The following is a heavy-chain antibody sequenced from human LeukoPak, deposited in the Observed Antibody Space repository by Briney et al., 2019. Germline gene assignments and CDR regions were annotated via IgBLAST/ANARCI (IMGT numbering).Heavy chain of an antibody. Sequence: GGSLRLSCAASGFTFSSYAMHWVRQAPGKGLEWVAVISYDGSNKYYADSVKGRFTISRDNSKNTLYLQMNSLRAEDTAVYYCARPRSSSSLDYQYYYMDVWGKGTTVTVSS. D-gene: IGHD6-6*01. J-gene: IGHJ6*03. CDR2: ISYDGSNK. V-gene: IGHV3-30-3*01. CDR3: ARPRSSSSLDYQYYYMDV. CDR1: GFTFSSYA.